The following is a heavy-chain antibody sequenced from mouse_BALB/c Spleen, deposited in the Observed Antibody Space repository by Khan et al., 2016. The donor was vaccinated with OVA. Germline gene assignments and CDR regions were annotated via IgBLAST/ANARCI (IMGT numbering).Heavy chain of an antibody. J-gene: IGHJ3*01. CDR2: IYPGSDNT. CDR1: GYTFTDYY. Sequence: QVQLQQSGAELARPGASVKLSCKASGYTFTDYYINWMRQRTGQGLEWIGEIYPGSDNTNYNEKFKDKATLTADTSSSTAYMQLSSLTSEDSSVYFCAREWAAWFPYWGQGTLVTVSA. V-gene: IGHV1-77*01. CDR3: AREWAAWFPY.